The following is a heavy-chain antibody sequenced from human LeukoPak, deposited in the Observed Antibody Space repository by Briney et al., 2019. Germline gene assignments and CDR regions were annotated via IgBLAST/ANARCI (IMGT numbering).Heavy chain of an antibody. J-gene: IGHJ6*02. V-gene: IGHV3-21*01. D-gene: IGHD3-10*01. Sequence: GGSLRLSCVGSGVTFINYTMNWVRQAPGKGLEWISSISSSSTKIYYADSVKGRFTISRDNAKNSLYLQMNSLRAEDTAVYYCARSGSHNGMDVWGQGTTVTVSS. CDR1: GVTFINYT. CDR2: ISSSSTKI. CDR3: ARSGSHNGMDV.